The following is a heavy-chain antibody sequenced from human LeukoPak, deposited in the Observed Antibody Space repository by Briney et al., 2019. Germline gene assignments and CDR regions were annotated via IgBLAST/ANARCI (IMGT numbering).Heavy chain of an antibody. Sequence: SETLSLTCTVSGGSISSSSYYWGWIRQPPGKGLEWIGSIYYSGSTYYNPSLKSRVTISVDTSKNQFSLKLSSVTAADTAVYYCARAVSGRFDYWGQGTLVTVSS. J-gene: IGHJ4*02. CDR1: GGSISSSSYY. CDR3: ARAVSGRFDY. D-gene: IGHD6-19*01. V-gene: IGHV4-39*01. CDR2: IYYSGST.